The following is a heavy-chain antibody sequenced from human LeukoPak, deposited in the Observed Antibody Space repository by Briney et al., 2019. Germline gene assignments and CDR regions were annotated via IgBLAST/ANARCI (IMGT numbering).Heavy chain of an antibody. Sequence: GGSLRLSCAAPGFTFSSYSMNWIRQAPGKGLEWVSSISSSTSYIYYADSVKGRFTISKDNAKNSLYLQMNSLRAEDTAVYYCARAGGSTVSHSDYWGQGTLVTVSS. V-gene: IGHV3-21*01. CDR3: ARAGGSTVSHSDY. CDR2: ISSSTSYI. D-gene: IGHD4-17*01. J-gene: IGHJ4*02. CDR1: GFTFSSYS.